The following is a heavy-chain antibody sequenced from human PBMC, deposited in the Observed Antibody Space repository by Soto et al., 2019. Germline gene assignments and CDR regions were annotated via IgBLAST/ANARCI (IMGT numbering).Heavy chain of an antibody. V-gene: IGHV3-30-3*01. CDR3: ARDQGYGSGSYYIGPLDY. Sequence: PGGSLRLSCAASGFTFSNYAMHWVRQAPGKGLEWVAVISYDGSNKYYADSVKGRFTISRDNSKNTLYLQMNSLRAEDTAVYYCARDQGYGSGSYYIGPLDYWGQGTLVTVSS. J-gene: IGHJ4*02. D-gene: IGHD3-10*01. CDR2: ISYDGSNK. CDR1: GFTFSNYA.